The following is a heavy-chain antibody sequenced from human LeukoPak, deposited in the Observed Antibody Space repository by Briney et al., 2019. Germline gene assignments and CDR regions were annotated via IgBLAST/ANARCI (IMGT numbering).Heavy chain of an antibody. CDR1: GFTFSSYW. Sequence: GGSLRLSCAASGFTFSSYWMSWVRQAPGKGLEWVANIKQDGSEKYYVDSVKGRFTISRDNAKNSLYLQMNSLRPEDTAVYYCARDPATTVTTYAYWGQGTLVTVSS. D-gene: IGHD4-17*01. CDR3: ARDPATTVTTYAY. V-gene: IGHV3-7*01. J-gene: IGHJ4*02. CDR2: IKQDGSEK.